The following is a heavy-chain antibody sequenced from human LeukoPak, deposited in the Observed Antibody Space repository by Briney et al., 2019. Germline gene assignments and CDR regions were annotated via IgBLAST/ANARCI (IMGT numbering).Heavy chain of an antibody. V-gene: IGHV1-18*01. CDR2: ISAYNGNT. D-gene: IGHD2-2*01. CDR3: SRDPCSSTSCYEVYYYGMDV. J-gene: IGHJ6*02. CDR1: GYTFTSYG. Sequence: ASVKVSCKASGYTFTSYGISWVRQAPGQGLEWMGWISAYNGNTNYAQKLQGRVTMTTDTSTSTAYMELRSLRSDGTAVYYGSRDPCSSTSCYEVYYYGMDVWGQGTTVTVSS.